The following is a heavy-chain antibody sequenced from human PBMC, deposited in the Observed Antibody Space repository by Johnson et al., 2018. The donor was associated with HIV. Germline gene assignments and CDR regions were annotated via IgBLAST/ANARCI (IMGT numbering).Heavy chain of an antibody. CDR1: GFTFSSYA. J-gene: IGHJ3*02. V-gene: IGHV3-30*04. CDR2: ILYDGINK. Sequence: QAQLVESGGGVVQPGRSLRLSCAASGFTFSSYAMHWVRQAPGKGLEWVAVILYDGINKYYADSVKGRFTISRDNSKNTQYLQMNSLRAEDTALYYCARVATADDDAFDIWGLGTMVTVSS. CDR3: ARVATADDDAFDI. D-gene: IGHD5-18*01.